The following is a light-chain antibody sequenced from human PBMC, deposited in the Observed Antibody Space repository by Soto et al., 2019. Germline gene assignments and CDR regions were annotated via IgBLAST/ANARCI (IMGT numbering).Light chain of an antibody. Sequence: EIVMTQSPATLSVSPGERATLSCRASQSVGSNLAWYQQKPGQAPRLLVYGAAPRATAIPARFSGSGSGREVTLTISSLQSEDFAVYYCQQYNNWPQTFGQGTKVEIK. CDR3: QQYNNWPQT. CDR2: GAA. CDR1: QSVGSN. V-gene: IGKV3-15*01. J-gene: IGKJ1*01.